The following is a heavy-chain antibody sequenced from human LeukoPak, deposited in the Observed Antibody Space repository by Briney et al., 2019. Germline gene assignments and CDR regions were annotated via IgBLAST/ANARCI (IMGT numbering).Heavy chain of an antibody. V-gene: IGHV2-5*01. Sequence: SGPTLVKPTQTLTLTCTFSGFLLTTTGVGVGWIRQHPGKALEWLALIYWNDGIRYSPSQESRLTITKDTSKNQVVLTLTNMDPVDTATYYCAHTTSRTWPFDYWGQGTLVTVSS. CDR1: GFLLTTTGVG. J-gene: IGHJ4*02. CDR2: IYWNDGI. CDR3: AHTTSRTWPFDY.